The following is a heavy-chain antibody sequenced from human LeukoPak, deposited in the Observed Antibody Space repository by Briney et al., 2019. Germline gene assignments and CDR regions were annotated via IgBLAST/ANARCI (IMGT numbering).Heavy chain of an antibody. Sequence: GGSLRLSCAASGFTFSSYSMNWVRQAPGKGLEWVSSISSSSSYIYYADSVKGRFTISRDNAKNSLHLQMNSLRAEDTAVYYCARDERVVVVPAAAMRRGWFDPWGQGTLVTVSS. D-gene: IGHD2-2*01. V-gene: IGHV3-21*01. CDR1: GFTFSSYS. CDR2: ISSSSSYI. J-gene: IGHJ5*02. CDR3: ARDERVVVVPAAAMRRGWFDP.